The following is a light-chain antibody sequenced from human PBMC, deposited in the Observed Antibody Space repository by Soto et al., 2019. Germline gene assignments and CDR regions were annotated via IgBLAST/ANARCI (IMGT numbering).Light chain of an antibody. Sequence: DIPMTQSPSTLSASVGDRVTITCRASQSISSWLAWYQQKPGKAPKLLIYKASSLETGVPSRFSGSGSGTEFTLIISSLQPDDFASCYCQQYGSSSPWPFGQGTKVEI. CDR2: KAS. V-gene: IGKV1-5*03. CDR1: QSISSW. CDR3: QQYGSSSPWP. J-gene: IGKJ1*01.